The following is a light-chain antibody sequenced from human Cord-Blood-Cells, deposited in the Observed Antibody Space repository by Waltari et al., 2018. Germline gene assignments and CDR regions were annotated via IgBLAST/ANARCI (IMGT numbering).Light chain of an antibody. V-gene: IGKV1-39*01. J-gene: IGKJ3*01. Sequence: DIQMSQSPCSLSASVGDRVTITCRSSQSISSYLNWYQQKPGKAPKILIYAASSLQSGVPSRFSGSGSGTDFTLTISSLQPEDFATYYCQQSYSTPFTFGPGTKVDIK. CDR1: QSISSY. CDR2: AAS. CDR3: QQSYSTPFT.